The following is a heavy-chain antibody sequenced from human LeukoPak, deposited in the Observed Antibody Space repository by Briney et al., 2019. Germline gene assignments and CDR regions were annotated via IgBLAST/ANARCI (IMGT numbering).Heavy chain of an antibody. Sequence: PGGSLRLSCAASGYTFTSYGMGWVRQAPGKGLEWVAPIRYDGSYQWYAESVKGRFTISRDNSKNTLYLQMNSLRAEDTAVYYCARVRGAASSSWYFDYWVQGTLVTVSS. D-gene: IGHD6-13*01. V-gene: IGHV3-33*08. CDR1: GYTFTSYG. CDR3: ARVRGAASSSWYFDY. J-gene: IGHJ4*02. CDR2: IRYDGSYQ.